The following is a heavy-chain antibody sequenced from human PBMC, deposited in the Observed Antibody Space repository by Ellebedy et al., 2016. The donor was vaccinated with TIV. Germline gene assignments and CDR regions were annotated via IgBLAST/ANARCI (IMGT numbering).Heavy chain of an antibody. J-gene: IGHJ4*02. V-gene: IGHV1-46*01. CDR3: ATARYGSGSYLVDY. Sequence: ASVKVSXXASGYTFTSYYMHWVRQAPGQGLEWMGIINPSGGSTSYAQKFQGRVTMTRDTSTSTAYMELRSLRSDDTAVYYCATARYGSGSYLVDYWGQGTLVTVSS. CDR1: GYTFTSYY. CDR2: INPSGGST. D-gene: IGHD3-10*01.